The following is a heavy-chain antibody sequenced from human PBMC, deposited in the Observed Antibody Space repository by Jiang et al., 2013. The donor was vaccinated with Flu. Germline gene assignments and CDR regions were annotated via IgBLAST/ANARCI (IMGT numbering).Heavy chain of an antibody. J-gene: IGHJ6*02. CDR2: IYYSGST. D-gene: IGHD2-2*02. CDR3: ARHVPLRSEDTAVYYCAGPGVPAAIRIYYYYGMDV. Sequence: LTCTVSGGSISSSSYYWGWIRQPPGKGLEWIGSIYYSGSTYYNPSLKSRVTISVDTSKNQFSLKLSSVTAADTAVYYCARHVPLRSEDTAVYYCAGPGVPAAIRIYYYYGMDVWGQGTTVTVSS. CDR1: GGSISSSSYY. V-gene: IGHV4-39*01.